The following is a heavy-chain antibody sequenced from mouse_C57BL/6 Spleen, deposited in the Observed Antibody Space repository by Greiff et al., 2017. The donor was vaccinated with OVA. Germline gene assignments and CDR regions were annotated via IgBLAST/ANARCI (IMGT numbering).Heavy chain of an antibody. D-gene: IGHD1-1*01. V-gene: IGHV1-7*01. J-gene: IGHJ3*01. Sequence: QVHVKQSGAELAKPGASVKLSCKASGYTFTSYWMHWVKQRPGQGLEWIGYINPSSGYTKYNQKFKDKATLTADKSSSTAYMQLSSLTYEDSAVYYCARSLITTVVEGFAYWGQGTLVTVSA. CDR1: GYTFTSYW. CDR2: INPSSGYT. CDR3: ARSLITTVVEGFAY.